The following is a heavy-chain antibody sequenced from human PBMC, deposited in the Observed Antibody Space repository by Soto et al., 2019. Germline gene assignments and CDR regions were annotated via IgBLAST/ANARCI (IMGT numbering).Heavy chain of an antibody. J-gene: IGHJ4*02. CDR2: IRSKANSYAT. V-gene: IGHV3-73*01. CDR3: TRTPSVSSSWYYDY. D-gene: IGHD6-13*01. CDR1: GFTFSGST. Sequence: GGSLRLSCAASGFTFSGSTMHWVRQASGKGLEWVGRIRSKANSYATAYAASVKGRFTISRDDSKNTAYLQMNSLKTEDTAVYYCTRTPSVSSSWYYDYWGQGTLVTVSS.